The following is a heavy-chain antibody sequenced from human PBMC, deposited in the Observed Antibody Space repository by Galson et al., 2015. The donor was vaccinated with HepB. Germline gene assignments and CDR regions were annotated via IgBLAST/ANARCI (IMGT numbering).Heavy chain of an antibody. D-gene: IGHD1-1*01. Sequence: SLRLSCATSGFAFDDYAMSWVRQSPGKGLEWVSGLNWNGERTGYADSVKGRFTISRDNARNSLYLQMNSLRPEDTALYHCARDLDWNDSLDNWFDPWGKGTLVTVSS. CDR2: LNWNGERT. CDR3: ARDLDWNDSLDNWFDP. CDR1: GFAFDDYA. J-gene: IGHJ5*02. V-gene: IGHV3-20*01.